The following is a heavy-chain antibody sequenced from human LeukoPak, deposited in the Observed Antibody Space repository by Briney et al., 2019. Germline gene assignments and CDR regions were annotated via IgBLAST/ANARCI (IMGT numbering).Heavy chain of an antibody. CDR3: AKDSHYYGSGSYDY. CDR2: ISGSGGST. CDR1: GFTFSSYA. J-gene: IGHJ4*02. V-gene: IGHV3-23*01. Sequence: GGSLRLSCAASGFTFSSYAMSWVRQAPGKGLEWVSAISGSGGSTYYADSVKGRFTISRDNSKNTLYLQMNSLRAEDTAVYYCAKDSHYYGSGSYDYWGQGTLVTVSS. D-gene: IGHD3-10*01.